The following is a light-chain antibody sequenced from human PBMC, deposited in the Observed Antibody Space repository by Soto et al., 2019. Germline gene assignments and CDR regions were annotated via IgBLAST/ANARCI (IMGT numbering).Light chain of an antibody. J-gene: IGKJ4*01. CDR1: QNIYSN. CDR2: RAS. V-gene: IGKV3-15*01. CDR3: QQYNNWPLT. Sequence: IVMTQSPATLSVSPGERVTLSCRASQNIYSNIAWYQQRPGQAPRLLIYRASTRATGVPARFSGSGSGTEFTLTISSLQSEDFAVYYCQQYNNWPLTFGGGTKVDIK.